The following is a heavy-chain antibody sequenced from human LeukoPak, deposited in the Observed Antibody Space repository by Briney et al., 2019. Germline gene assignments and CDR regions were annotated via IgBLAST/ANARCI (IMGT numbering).Heavy chain of an antibody. Sequence: SETLSLTCTVSGGSISGYSWTWIRQSPGKGLEWIGYISYIGTIDYNPSLQSRVTISVDRSKNQFSLKLTSVTAADTAVYYCATRRYSSGYSCWFDPWGQGTLVIVSS. D-gene: IGHD6-19*01. CDR2: ISYIGTI. CDR3: ATRRYSSGYSCWFDP. V-gene: IGHV4-59*08. CDR1: GGSISGYS. J-gene: IGHJ5*02.